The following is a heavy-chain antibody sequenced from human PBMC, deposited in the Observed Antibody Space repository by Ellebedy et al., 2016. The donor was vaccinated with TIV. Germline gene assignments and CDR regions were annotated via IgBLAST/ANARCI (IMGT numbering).Heavy chain of an antibody. CDR2: IYSGGST. D-gene: IGHD6-19*01. Sequence: GESLKISXAASGFTFSSYSMNWVRQAPGKGLELVSVIYSGGSTYYADSVKGRFSISRDDSKITLYFQMNSLRAEDTAVYYCARRREVAGITGNCYFDYWGRGTLVTVSS. J-gene: IGHJ4*02. CDR3: ARRREVAGITGNCYFDY. V-gene: IGHV3-53*01. CDR1: GFTFSSYS.